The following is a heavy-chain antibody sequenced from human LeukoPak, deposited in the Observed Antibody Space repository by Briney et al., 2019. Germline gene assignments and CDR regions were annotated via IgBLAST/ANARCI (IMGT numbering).Heavy chain of an antibody. CDR2: ISAYNGNT. J-gene: IGHJ6*03. CDR3: ARVEGLTDIVVVPAPYRDYYYYYMDV. Sequence: GASVKVSCKASGYTFTSYGISWVRQAPGQGLEWMGWISAYNGNTNYAQKLQGRVTMTTDTSTSTAYMELRSLRSDDTAVYYCARVEGLTDIVVVPAPYRDYYYYYMDVWGKGTTVTVSS. CDR1: GYTFTSYG. D-gene: IGHD2-2*01. V-gene: IGHV1-18*01.